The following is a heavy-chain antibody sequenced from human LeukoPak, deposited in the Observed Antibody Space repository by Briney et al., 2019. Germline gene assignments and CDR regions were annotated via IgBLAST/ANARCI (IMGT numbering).Heavy chain of an antibody. D-gene: IGHD6-19*01. CDR1: GYTVTELS. J-gene: IGHJ4*02. CDR3: ATGGWDYFDS. CDR2: FDPEDGKT. V-gene: IGHV1-24*01. Sequence: ASVKVSCKVSGYTVTELSIHWVRQAPGKGLEWMGGFDPEDGKTIHAQKLQGRVSMPEDTSTDTAYMDLRSLRSEDTAVYHCATGGWDYFDSWGQGTLVTVSS.